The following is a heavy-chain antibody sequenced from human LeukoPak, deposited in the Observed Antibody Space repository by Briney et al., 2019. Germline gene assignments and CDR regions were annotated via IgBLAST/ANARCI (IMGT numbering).Heavy chain of an antibody. CDR3: ARDTAMVQYYFDY. CDR1: GGTFSSYA. J-gene: IGHJ4*02. V-gene: IGHV1-69*04. Sequence: SVKVSCKDSGGTFSSYAISWVRQAPGQGLEWMGRIIPILGIANYAQKFQGRVTITADKSTSTAYMELSSLRSEDTAVYYCARDTAMVQYYFDYWGQGTLVTVSS. CDR2: IIPILGIA. D-gene: IGHD5-18*01.